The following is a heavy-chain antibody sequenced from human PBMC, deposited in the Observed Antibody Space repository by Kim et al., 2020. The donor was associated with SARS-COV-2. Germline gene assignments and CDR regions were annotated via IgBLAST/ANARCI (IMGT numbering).Heavy chain of an antibody. D-gene: IGHD6-13*01. J-gene: IGHJ4*02. Sequence: SETLSLTCTVSGGSISSGSYYWSWIRQPAGKGLEWIGRIYTSGSTNYNPSLKSRVTISVDTSKNQFSLKLSSVTAADTAVYYCSRAEHGRAAAGLYFDYWGQGTLVTVSS. CDR2: IYTSGST. V-gene: IGHV4-61*02. CDR1: GGSISSGSYY. CDR3: SRAEHGRAAAGLYFDY.